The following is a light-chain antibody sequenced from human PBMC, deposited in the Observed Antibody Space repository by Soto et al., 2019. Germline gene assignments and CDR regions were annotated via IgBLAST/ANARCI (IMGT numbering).Light chain of an antibody. J-gene: IGKJ1*01. CDR2: DAS. Sequence: EIVLTQSPATLFLSPGPRAAVSCRASQRVSSSYLAWSPQTPGQATRLLIYDASNGATGSPARFRCIGSWTDFTLTISSLEPADLAVYYCPQRSNWFGQGTNVDIK. CDR1: QRVSSSY. V-gene: IGKV3D-20*02. CDR3: PQRSNW.